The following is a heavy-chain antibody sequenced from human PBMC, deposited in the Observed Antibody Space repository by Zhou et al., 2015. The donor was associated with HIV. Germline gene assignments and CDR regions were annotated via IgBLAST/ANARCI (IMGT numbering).Heavy chain of an antibody. J-gene: IGHJ6*02. Sequence: QVQLVQSGAEVKKPGASVKVSCKASGYTFTNYYMHWVRQAPGQGLEWMGWINPNTGGTNYAQKFQGRVTMTRDTSISTAYMELNRLRFDDTAVYYCASRQQPYYYGMERRGAKGPDGH. CDR1: GYTFTNYY. CDR3: ASRQQPYYYGMERR. D-gene: IGHD6-13*01. CDR2: INPNTGGT. V-gene: IGHV1-2*02.